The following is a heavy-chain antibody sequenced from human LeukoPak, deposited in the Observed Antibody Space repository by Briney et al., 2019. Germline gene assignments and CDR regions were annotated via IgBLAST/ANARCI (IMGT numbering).Heavy chain of an antibody. D-gene: IGHD6-13*01. J-gene: IGHJ3*02. CDR3: ARHGGLHYFIAAADSNAFDI. Sequence: TASETLSLTCAVYGGSFSGYYWSWIRQPPGKGLEWIGEINHSGSTNYNPSLKSRVTISVDTSKNQFSLKLSSVTAADTAVYYCARHGGLHYFIAAADSNAFDIWGQGTMVTVSS. CDR2: INHSGST. CDR1: GGSFSGYY. V-gene: IGHV4-34*01.